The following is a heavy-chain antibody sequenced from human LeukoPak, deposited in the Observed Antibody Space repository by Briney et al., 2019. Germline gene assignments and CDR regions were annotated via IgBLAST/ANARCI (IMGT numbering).Heavy chain of an antibody. Sequence: PGGSLSLSCAASGFTFSTNWWSWVRQAPGKGLEWVASIRQDGSEKYYVDSVKGRFTISRDNAKNSLYLQMNSLRAEDTALYYCESHNPLWGYWGQGTLVTVSS. CDR1: GFTFSTNW. J-gene: IGHJ4*02. D-gene: IGHD1-14*01. V-gene: IGHV3-7*02. CDR3: ESHNPLWGY. CDR2: IRQDGSEK.